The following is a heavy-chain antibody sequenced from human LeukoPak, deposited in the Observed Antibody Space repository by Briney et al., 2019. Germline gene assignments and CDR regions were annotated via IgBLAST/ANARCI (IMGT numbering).Heavy chain of an antibody. CDR1: GFTFSSYA. CDR2: ISGSGGST. J-gene: IGHJ4*02. V-gene: IGHV3-23*01. D-gene: IGHD3-10*01. CDR3: AKDLSYGSGIDY. Sequence: PGGSLRLSCAASGFTFSSYAMRWVRQAPGKGLEWVSAISGSGGSTYYADSVKGRFTISRDNSKNTLYLQMNSLRAEDTAVYYCAKDLSYGSGIDYWGLGTLVTVSS.